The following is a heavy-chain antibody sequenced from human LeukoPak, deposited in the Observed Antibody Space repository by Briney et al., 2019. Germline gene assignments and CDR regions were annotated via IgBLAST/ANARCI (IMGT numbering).Heavy chain of an antibody. CDR2: INHSGST. D-gene: IGHD3-10*01. V-gene: IGHV4-34*01. J-gene: IGHJ4*02. CDR3: ARVGRDGSGSYYLDY. CDR1: GGSFSGYY. Sequence: SETLSLTCAVYGGSFSGYYWSWIRQPPGKGLEWIGEINHSGSTNYNPSLKSRVTISADTSKNQFSLKLSSETAADTAVYYCARVGRDGSGSYYLDYWGQGTLVTVSS.